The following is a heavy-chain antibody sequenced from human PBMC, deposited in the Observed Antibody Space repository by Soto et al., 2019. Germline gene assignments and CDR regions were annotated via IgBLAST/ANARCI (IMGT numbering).Heavy chain of an antibody. CDR3: AKRKSRAAVAGTTLGY. CDR1: GFTFSSYA. Sequence: EVQLLESGGGLVQPGGSLRLSCAASGFTFSSYAMSWVRQAPGKGLEWVSAISGSGGGTYYADSVKGRFTISRDNSKNTLYLQMNSLRAEDTAVYYCAKRKSRAAVAGTTLGYWGQGTLVTVSS. J-gene: IGHJ4*02. V-gene: IGHV3-23*01. CDR2: ISGSGGGT. D-gene: IGHD6-19*01.